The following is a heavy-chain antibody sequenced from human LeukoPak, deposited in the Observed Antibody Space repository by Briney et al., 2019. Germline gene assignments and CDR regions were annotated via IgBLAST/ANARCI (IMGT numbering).Heavy chain of an antibody. CDR2: IYYSGST. V-gene: IGHV4-59*01. J-gene: IGHJ6*02. CDR1: GGSISSYY. Sequence: LETLSLTCTVSGGSISSYYWSWIRQPPGKGLEWIGYIYYSGSTNYNPSLKSRVTISVDASKNQFSLKLSSVTAADTAVYYCARDNWNYGSSMDVWGQGTTVTVSS. D-gene: IGHD1-7*01. CDR3: ARDNWNYGSSMDV.